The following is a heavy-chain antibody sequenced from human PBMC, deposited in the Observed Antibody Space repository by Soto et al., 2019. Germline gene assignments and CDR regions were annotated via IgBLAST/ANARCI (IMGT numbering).Heavy chain of an antibody. J-gene: IGHJ3*02. CDR2: IYYSGST. CDR1: GGSVSSGDYY. CDR3: ARVTGTHAFDI. V-gene: IGHV4-31*03. D-gene: IGHD4-17*01. Sequence: PSETLSLTCTVSGGSVSSGDYYWSWIRQHPGKGLEWIGYIYYSGSTYYNPSLKSRVTISVDTSKNQFSLKLSSVTAADTAVHYCARVTGTHAFDIWGQGTMVTVSS.